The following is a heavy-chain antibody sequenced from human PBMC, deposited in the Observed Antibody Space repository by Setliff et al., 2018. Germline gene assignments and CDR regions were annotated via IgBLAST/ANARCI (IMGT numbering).Heavy chain of an antibody. CDR2: IYDSGTT. D-gene: IGHD2-2*01. J-gene: IGHJ4*02. V-gene: IGHV4-39*01. CDR3: AICRYQVPYNY. CDR1: GGSMSSISYY. Sequence: SETLSLTCTVPGGSMSSISYYWGWIRQPPGKGLEWIGTIYDSGTTYYNPSLKSRVTISVDTSKNQFSLKLNSVTAADTGVYYCAICRYQVPYNYWGQGTLVTVSS.